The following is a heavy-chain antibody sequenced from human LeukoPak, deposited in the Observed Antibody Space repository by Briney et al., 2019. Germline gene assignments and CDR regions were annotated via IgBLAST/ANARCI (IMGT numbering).Heavy chain of an antibody. Sequence: PSETLSLTCAVYGGSFSGYYWSWIRQPPGKGLEWIGEINHSGSTNYNPSLKSRVTISVDTSKNQFSLKLSSVTAADTAVYYCARTPGYSSGWYRYYFDYWGQVTLVTVSS. D-gene: IGHD6-19*01. CDR3: ARTPGYSSGWYRYYFDY. CDR1: GGSFSGYY. V-gene: IGHV4-34*01. CDR2: INHSGST. J-gene: IGHJ4*02.